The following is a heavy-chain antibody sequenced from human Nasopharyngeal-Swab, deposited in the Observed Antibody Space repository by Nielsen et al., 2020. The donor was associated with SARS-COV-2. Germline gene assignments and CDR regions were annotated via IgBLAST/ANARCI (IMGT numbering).Heavy chain of an antibody. CDR1: GGTFRTYA. Sequence: SVKVSCKASGGTFRTYAISWVRQAPGQGLEWMGGIIPIFGTANYAQKFQGRVTITADSSPSTAYMELSRLRSEDTAVYYCARGVVSVSYVSLTDAFEIWGQGTMVTVSS. CDR3: ARGVVSVSYVSLTDAFEI. D-gene: IGHD1-26*01. CDR2: IIPIFGTA. V-gene: IGHV1-69*06. J-gene: IGHJ3*02.